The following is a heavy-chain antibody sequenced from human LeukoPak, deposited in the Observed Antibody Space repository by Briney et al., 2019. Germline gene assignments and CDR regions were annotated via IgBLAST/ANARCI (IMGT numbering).Heavy chain of an antibody. CDR3: ARRSSGYPYYYYYYMDV. CDR2: IYYSGST. CDR1: GGSISSYY. V-gene: IGHV4-59*08. J-gene: IGHJ6*03. Sequence: SETLSLTCTVSGGSISSYYWSWIRQPPGKGLEWIGYIYYSGSTNYNPSLKSRVTISVDTSKNQFSLKLSPVTAADTAVYYCARRSSGYPYYYYYYMDVWGKGTTVTVSS. D-gene: IGHD3-22*01.